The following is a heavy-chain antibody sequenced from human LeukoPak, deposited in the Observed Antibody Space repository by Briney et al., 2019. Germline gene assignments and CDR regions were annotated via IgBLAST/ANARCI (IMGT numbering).Heavy chain of an antibody. D-gene: IGHD3-10*01. CDR2: INPSGGST. CDR3: AKDWNWNYYGSTVY. J-gene: IGHJ4*02. CDR1: GYTFTSYY. V-gene: IGHV1-46*01. Sequence: ASVKVSCKASGYTFTSYYMHWVRQAPGQGLEWMGIINPSGGSTSYAQKFQGRVTMTRDMSTSTVYMELSSLRSEDTAIYYCAKDWNWNYYGSTVYWGQGTLVTASS.